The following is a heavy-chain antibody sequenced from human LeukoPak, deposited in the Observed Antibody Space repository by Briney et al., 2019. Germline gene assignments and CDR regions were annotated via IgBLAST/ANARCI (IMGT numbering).Heavy chain of an antibody. Sequence: SETLSLTCTVSGGSISSYYWSWIRQPAGKGLEWVGRIYTSGSTNYNPSLKSRVTMSVDTSKNQFSLKLSSVTAADTAVYYCARGYSNSGSYVGWFDPWGQGTLATVSS. D-gene: IGHD1-26*01. V-gene: IGHV4-4*07. J-gene: IGHJ5*02. CDR3: ARGYSNSGSYVGWFDP. CDR1: GGSISSYY. CDR2: IYTSGST.